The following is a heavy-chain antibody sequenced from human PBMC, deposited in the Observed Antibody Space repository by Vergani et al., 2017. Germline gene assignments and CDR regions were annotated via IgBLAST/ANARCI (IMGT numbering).Heavy chain of an antibody. CDR2: IYHSGST. CDR1: GGSISSGGYS. J-gene: IGHJ3*02. CDR3: ARFSSTSCYAVDI. V-gene: IGHV4-30-2*01. D-gene: IGHD2-2*01. Sequence: QLQLQESGSGLVKPSQTLSLTCAVSGGSISSGGYSWSWIRQPPGKGLEWIGYIYHSGSTYYNPSLKSRVTISVDRSKNQFSLKLSSVTPADTAVYYCARFSSTSCYAVDIWGQGTMVTVSS.